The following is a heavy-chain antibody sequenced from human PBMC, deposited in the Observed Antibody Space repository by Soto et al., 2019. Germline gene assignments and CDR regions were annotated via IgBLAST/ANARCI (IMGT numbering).Heavy chain of an antibody. CDR2: SIPIFGTA. D-gene: IGHD2-21*02. CDR3: ARALSAGDLYVDQ. J-gene: IGHJ4*02. V-gene: IGHV1-69*12. Sequence: QVQLVQSGAEVKKPGSSVKVSCKASGGTFSTYPISWVRQAPGQGLEWMGGSIPIFGTANYAQKFQGRVTLTADESTNTAYMELSSLRSGDTAVYYCARALSAGDLYVDQWGQGTLVTVSS. CDR1: GGTFSTYP.